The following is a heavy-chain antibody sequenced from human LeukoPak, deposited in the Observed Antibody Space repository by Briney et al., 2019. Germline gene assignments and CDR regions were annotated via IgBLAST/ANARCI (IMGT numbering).Heavy chain of an antibody. D-gene: IGHD3-9*01. Sequence: ASVKVSCKTSGYTFSDYYIHWIRQAPGQGLEWMGWINPNSGGTNYAQKFQGRVTMTRDTSISTAYMELSRLRSDDTAVYYCASNILTGYYFGYFDYWGQGTLVTVSS. CDR3: ASNILTGYYFGYFDY. CDR2: INPNSGGT. J-gene: IGHJ4*02. V-gene: IGHV1-2*02. CDR1: GYTFSDYY.